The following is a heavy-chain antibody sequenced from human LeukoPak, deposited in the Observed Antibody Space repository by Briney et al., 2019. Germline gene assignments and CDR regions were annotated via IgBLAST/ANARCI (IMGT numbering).Heavy chain of an antibody. Sequence: SETLSLTCTVSGGSISSYYWSWIRQPAGKGLEWMGYIYTSGSTNYNPFLKSRVTISVDTYKNQFSLKLTSVTAADTAVYYCARWYSSVLSAAFDIWGQGTMVTVSS. CDR1: GGSISSYY. CDR3: ARWYSSVLSAAFDI. CDR2: IYTSGST. J-gene: IGHJ3*02. D-gene: IGHD6-19*01. V-gene: IGHV4-4*09.